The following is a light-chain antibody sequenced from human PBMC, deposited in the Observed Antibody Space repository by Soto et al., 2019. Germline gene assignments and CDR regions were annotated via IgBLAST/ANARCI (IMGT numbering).Light chain of an antibody. V-gene: IGKV3-20*01. Sequence: TVLTQSPGTLSLSPGERATLSCRASQSVRNNYLAWYQQKPGQAPRLLIYGASSRATGIPDRFSGSGSGTDFTLTISRLEPEDFAVYYCQQYGSSLWTFGQGTKVDIK. CDR3: QQYGSSLWT. J-gene: IGKJ1*01. CDR2: GAS. CDR1: QSVRNNY.